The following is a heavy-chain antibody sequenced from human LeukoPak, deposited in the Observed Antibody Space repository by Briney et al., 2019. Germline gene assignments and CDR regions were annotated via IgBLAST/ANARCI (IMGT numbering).Heavy chain of an antibody. CDR1: GFTFSSYG. V-gene: IGHV3-30*03. Sequence: GGSLRLSCAASGFTFSSYGMHWVRQAPGKGLEWVAVISYDGSNKYYADSVKGRFTISRDNAKNSLYLQMNSLRAEDTAVYYCARDGRSGYGFDYWGQGTLVTVSS. J-gene: IGHJ4*02. CDR3: ARDGRSGYGFDY. D-gene: IGHD5-12*01. CDR2: ISYDGSNK.